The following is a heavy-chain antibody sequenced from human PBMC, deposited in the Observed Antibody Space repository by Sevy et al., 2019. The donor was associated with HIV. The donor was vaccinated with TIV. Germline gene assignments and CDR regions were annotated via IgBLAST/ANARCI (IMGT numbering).Heavy chain of an antibody. D-gene: IGHD5-12*01. CDR2: INPSGGST. CDR1: GYTFTSYY. V-gene: IGHV1-46*01. CDR3: VRDRRSGYDFDY. Sequence: ASVKDSCKASGYTFTSYYMHWVRQAPGQGLEWMGIINPSGGSTSYAQKFQGRVTMTRDTSTSTVYMELSSLRSEDTAVYYCVRDRRSGYDFDYWGQGTLVTVSS. J-gene: IGHJ4*02.